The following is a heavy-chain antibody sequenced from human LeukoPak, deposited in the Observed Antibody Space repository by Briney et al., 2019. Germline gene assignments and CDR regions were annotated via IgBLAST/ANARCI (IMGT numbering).Heavy chain of an antibody. J-gene: IGHJ1*01. D-gene: IGHD5-24*01. CDR3: TKDALGVQLRVQYFQH. V-gene: IGHV3-9*01. CDR1: GFTVNDYA. Sequence: PGGSLRLSCAASGFTVNDYAMHCVRQAPGKGLEWVSGISWNSGSIGYADSVKGRFTISRDNAKNSLYLQMNSLRAEDTALYYCTKDALGVQLRVQYFQHWGQGTLVTVSS. CDR2: ISWNSGSI.